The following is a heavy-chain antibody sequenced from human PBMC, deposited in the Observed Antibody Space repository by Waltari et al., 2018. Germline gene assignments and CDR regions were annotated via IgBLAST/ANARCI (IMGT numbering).Heavy chain of an antibody. D-gene: IGHD1-26*01. CDR3: AKSLGGTHYVAVFDYAMDV. V-gene: IGHV3-23*01. J-gene: IGHJ6*02. CDR1: GFSFSSHA. Sequence: EMHLLESGGGLVQPGGSLRLSCAASGFSFSSHAMSLVRQSSGKGLEWVSCLSGDGVRTEYADSVKGRFTISRDNSKNTLYLQMNSLRDDDTAAYYCAKSLGGTHYVAVFDYAMDVWGQGTTVTVSS. CDR2: LSGDGVRT.